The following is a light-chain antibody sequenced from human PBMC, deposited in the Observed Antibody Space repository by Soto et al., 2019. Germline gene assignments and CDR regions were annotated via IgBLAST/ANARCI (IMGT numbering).Light chain of an antibody. CDR1: NIGGKS. V-gene: IGLV3-21*02. CDR2: DDG. J-gene: IGLJ1*01. CDR3: QVWDNNYDHYV. Sequence: SYALTRPPSVSVAPGQTARITCGGNNIGGKSLHWYQQKPGQAPVLVVYDDGDRPSGIPERFSGSNSGNTATLTISRVEAGDEADYYCQVWDNNYDHYVFGTGTKVTVL.